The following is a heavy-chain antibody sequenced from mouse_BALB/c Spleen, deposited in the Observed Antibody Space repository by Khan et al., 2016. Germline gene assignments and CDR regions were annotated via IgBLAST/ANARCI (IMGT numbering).Heavy chain of an antibody. Sequence: QVQLQQPGAELMKPGASVKLSCKASGYTFTSYLMHWVKQRPGHGLEWIGEIVPSNGRSNYNEKFKSKATLTVDKSSSTTYMQLSSLTSEESAVYYCARPYYYGSSYVAVWGAGTTVTVSS. D-gene: IGHD1-1*01. V-gene: IGHV1S81*02. CDR1: GYTFTSYL. J-gene: IGHJ1*01. CDR3: ARPYYYGSSYVAV. CDR2: IVPSNGRS.